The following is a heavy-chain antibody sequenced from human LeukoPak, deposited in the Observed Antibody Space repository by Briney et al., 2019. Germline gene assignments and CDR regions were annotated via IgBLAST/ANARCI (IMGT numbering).Heavy chain of an antibody. CDR3: ARISGSYYGYYYGMDV. D-gene: IGHD3-10*01. CDR1: GGSISSYY. CDR2: IYYSGST. J-gene: IGHJ6*02. V-gene: IGHV4-59*01. Sequence: SETLSLTCTVSGGSISSYYWSWIRQPPGKGLEWIGYIYYSGSTNYNPSLKSRVTISVDTSKNQFSLKLSSVTAADTAVYYCARISGSYYGYYYGMDVWGQGTTVTVSS.